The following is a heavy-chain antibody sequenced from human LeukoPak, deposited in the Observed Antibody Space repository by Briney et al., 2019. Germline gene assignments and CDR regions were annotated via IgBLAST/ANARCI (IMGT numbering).Heavy chain of an antibody. CDR3: ARVPYYYDSSGPFDY. J-gene: IGHJ4*02. D-gene: IGHD3-22*01. Sequence: PSETLSLTCTVSGGSISSSSYYWGWIRQPPGKGLEWIGSIYYSGSTYYNPSLKSRVTISVDTSKNQFSLKLGSVTAADTAVYYCARVPYYYDSSGPFDYWGQGTLVTVSS. CDR1: GGSISSSSYY. CDR2: IYYSGST. V-gene: IGHV4-39*07.